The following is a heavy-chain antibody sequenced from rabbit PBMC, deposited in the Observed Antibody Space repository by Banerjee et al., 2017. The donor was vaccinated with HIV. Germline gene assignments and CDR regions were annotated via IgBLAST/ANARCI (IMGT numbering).Heavy chain of an antibody. V-gene: IGHV1S47*01. J-gene: IGHJ4*01. CDR2: IYPDYGTT. CDR3: TRAAGYGGYGYSTGFTL. CDR1: GFDFSSNA. Sequence: QEQLEESGGGLVKPEGSLTLTCKASGFDFSSNAMCWVRQAPGKGPEWIAWIYPDYGTTDYATWAKRRFTFCLDRAQNTVFLQMTSLTGADTAAYFCTRAAGYGGYGYSTGFTLWGPGTLVTVS. D-gene: IGHD6-1*01.